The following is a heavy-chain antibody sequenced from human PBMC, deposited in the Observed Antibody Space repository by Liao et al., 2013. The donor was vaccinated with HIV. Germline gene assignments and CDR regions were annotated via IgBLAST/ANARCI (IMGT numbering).Heavy chain of an antibody. Sequence: QVHLRESGPGLVKPSQTLSLTCSVSGGSISSANYYLSWVRQSAGKGLEWIGRIYDSGTTTYNPSLKSRVNITSDTSDTRFSLYLNSLTAADTAVYYCARTNRFLDAFDLWGQGTMVTVSS. V-gene: IGHV4-61*02. CDR2: IYDSGTT. D-gene: IGHD3-3*01. CDR3: ARTNRFLDAFDL. CDR1: GGSISSANYY. J-gene: IGHJ3*01.